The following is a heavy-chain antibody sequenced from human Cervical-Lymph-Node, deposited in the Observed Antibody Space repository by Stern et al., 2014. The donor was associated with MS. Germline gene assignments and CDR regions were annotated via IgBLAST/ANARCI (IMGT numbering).Heavy chain of an antibody. CDR1: GGTFSKFP. J-gene: IGHJ5*02. CDR3: ALSSETSDRCYSLGYDL. Sequence: QMQLVQSGAEVTKPGSSVKVSCKASGGTFSKFPSSWVRQAPGQGLEWMGGIFPVFGTPTYAQEFRGRVTITADVSTSTVYMELSSLRSDDTAVYYCALSSETSDRCYSLGYDLWGQGTLVTVSS. CDR2: IFPVFGTP. V-gene: IGHV1-69*01. D-gene: IGHD1-14*01.